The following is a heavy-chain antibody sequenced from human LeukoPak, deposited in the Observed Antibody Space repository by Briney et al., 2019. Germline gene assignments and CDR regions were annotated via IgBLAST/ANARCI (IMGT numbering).Heavy chain of an antibody. J-gene: IGHJ4*02. D-gene: IGHD4-17*01. CDR2: ISYEGSNK. Sequence: GGSLRLSCAASGFTFSGYAMHWVRQAPGKGLEWVAVISYEGSNKDYADSVKGRFTISRDNSENTLFLQMNSLRAEDTAVYYCARAPADYADYYFDYWGQGTLVTVSS. CDR3: ARAPADYADYYFDY. CDR1: GFTFSGYA. V-gene: IGHV3-30*04.